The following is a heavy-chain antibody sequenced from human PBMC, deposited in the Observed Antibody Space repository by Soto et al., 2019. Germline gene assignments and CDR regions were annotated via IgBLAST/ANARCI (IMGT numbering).Heavy chain of an antibody. J-gene: IGHJ4*02. V-gene: IGHV4-39*07. D-gene: IGHD2-8*02. CDR2: IYHSGST. CDR1: GDSITSNSYF. Sequence: SETLSLTCTVSGDSITSNSYFWAWIRQPPGKGLEWIGYIYHSGSTNYNPSLKSRVTISVDTSKNQFSLKLTSVTAADTAVYYCARDKITGLFDYWGQGTLVTVSS. CDR3: ARDKITGLFDY.